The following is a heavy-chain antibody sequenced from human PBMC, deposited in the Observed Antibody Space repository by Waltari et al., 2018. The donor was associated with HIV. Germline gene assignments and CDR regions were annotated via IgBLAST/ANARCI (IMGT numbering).Heavy chain of an antibody. J-gene: IGHJ4*02. CDR3: AAVLVRTSWVITTAPFDY. CDR2: IYKNATT. D-gene: IGHD3-22*01. V-gene: IGHV3-53*01. Sequence: EVQLVASGGGLIQPGGSLRLACAASGFAVINNYMSWARQAPGKGLEWVSIIYKNATTYYADAVKGRFTISRDNSKNTLYLQMNSLGADDTAVYFCAAVLVRTSWVITTAPFDYWGQGTLVTVSS. CDR1: GFAVINNY.